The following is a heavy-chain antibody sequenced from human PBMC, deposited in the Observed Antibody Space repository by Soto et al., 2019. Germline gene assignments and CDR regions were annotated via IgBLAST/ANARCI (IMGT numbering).Heavy chain of an antibody. CDR3: AKVPVTYYYDSSGPIDY. CDR1: GFTFSSYA. CDR2: ISGSGGST. Sequence: GSLRLSCAASGFTFSSYAMSWVRQAPGKGLEWVSAISGSGGSTYYADSVKGRFTISRDNSKNTLYLQMNSLRAEDTAVYYCAKVPVTYYYDSSGPIDYWGQGTLVTVSS. V-gene: IGHV3-23*01. J-gene: IGHJ4*02. D-gene: IGHD3-22*01.